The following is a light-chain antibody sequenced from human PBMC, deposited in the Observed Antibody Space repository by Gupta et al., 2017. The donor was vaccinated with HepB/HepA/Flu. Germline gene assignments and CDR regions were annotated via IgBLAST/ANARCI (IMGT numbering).Light chain of an antibody. CDR1: QSVSSY. CDR2: DAS. V-gene: IGKV3-11*01. J-gene: IGKJ1*01. CDR3: QQRSKWPPT. Sequence: IVFTQSSATLSLSPGERATLSCRASQSVSSYLAWYQQKPGQPPRLRIYDASTRATGIPARFSGSGSGTDFTLTISSLEPEDFAVYYCQQRSKWPPTFGQGTKVEIK.